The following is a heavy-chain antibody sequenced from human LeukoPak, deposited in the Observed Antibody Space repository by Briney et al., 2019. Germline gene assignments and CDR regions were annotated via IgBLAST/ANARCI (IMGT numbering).Heavy chain of an antibody. J-gene: IGHJ4*02. V-gene: IGHV3-48*03. Sequence: PGGSLRLSCAASGFTFISYEMNWVRQAPGKGLEWVSYISTGGSDIHYADSVKGRFTISRDNTKNLLFLQMTSLRAEDTAVYYCARGGHGSFRFEYWGQGTLVTVSS. CDR3: ARGGHGSFRFEY. D-gene: IGHD1-26*01. CDR1: GFTFISYE. CDR2: ISTGGSDI.